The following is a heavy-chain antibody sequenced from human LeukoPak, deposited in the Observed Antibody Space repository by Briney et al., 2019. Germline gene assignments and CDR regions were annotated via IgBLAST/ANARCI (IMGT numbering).Heavy chain of an antibody. CDR3: ARASHGSNSEFDY. CDR1: GGSIGGYY. J-gene: IGHJ4*02. D-gene: IGHD4-23*01. V-gene: IGHV4-59*01. Sequence: SETLSLTCTVSGGSIGGYYWTWIRQPPGKGLEWIGFIYYRGSTNYNPSLKSRVTISLDTSRNQFSLKLSSVTAADTAVYYCARASHGSNSEFDYWGLGTLVTVSS. CDR2: IYYRGST.